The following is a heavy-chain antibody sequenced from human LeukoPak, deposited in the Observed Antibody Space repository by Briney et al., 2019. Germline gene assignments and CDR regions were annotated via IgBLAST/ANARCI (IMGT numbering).Heavy chain of an antibody. V-gene: IGHV1-69*13. CDR1: GDTLNSYA. CDR3: AKVGCSSTSCYGGPINWFDP. Sequence: GASVKVSCKASGDTLNSYAISWVRQAPGQGLEWMGGIIPIFGTANYAQKFQGRVTITADESTSTAYMELSSLRSEDTAVYYCAKVGCSSTSCYGGPINWFDPWGQGTLVTVSS. CDR2: IIPIFGTA. D-gene: IGHD2-2*01. J-gene: IGHJ5*02.